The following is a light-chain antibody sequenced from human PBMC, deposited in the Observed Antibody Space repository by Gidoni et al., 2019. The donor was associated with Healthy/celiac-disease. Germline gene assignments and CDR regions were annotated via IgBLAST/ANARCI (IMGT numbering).Light chain of an antibody. Sequence: EIVMTQSPATLSVSPGERATLSCRASQSVSSNLAWYQQKPGQAPRLLIYGASTRATGIPARFSGSGSGTEFTLTISSLQSEDCAVYYCQQYNNWPSWTFXXXTKVEIK. J-gene: IGKJ1*01. CDR3: QQYNNWPSWT. V-gene: IGKV3-15*01. CDR2: GAS. CDR1: QSVSSN.